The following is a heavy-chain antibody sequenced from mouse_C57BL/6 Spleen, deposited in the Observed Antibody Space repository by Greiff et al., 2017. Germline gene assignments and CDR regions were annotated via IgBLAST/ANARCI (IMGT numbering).Heavy chain of an antibody. CDR2: IYPGDGDT. J-gene: IGHJ2*01. V-gene: IGHV1-80*01. CDR1: GYAFSSYW. D-gene: IGHD2-2*01. CDR3: ARYEGGYDPLDY. Sequence: VKLVESGAELVKPGASVKISCKASGYAFSSYWMNWVKQRPGKGLEWIGQIYPGDGDTNYNGKFKGKATLTADKSSSTAYMQLSSLTSEDSAVYFCARYEGGYDPLDYWGQGTTLTVSS.